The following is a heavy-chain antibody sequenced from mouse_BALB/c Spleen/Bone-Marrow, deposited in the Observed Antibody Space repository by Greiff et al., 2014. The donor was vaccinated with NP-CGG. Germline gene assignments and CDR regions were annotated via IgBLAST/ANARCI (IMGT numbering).Heavy chain of an antibody. CDR3: ARLDGNYRYAMDY. CDR2: IYPGSGST. CDR1: GYTFTDYV. Sequence: QVQLQQSGPELVKPGASVKMSCKASGYTFTDYVITWVKQRTGQSLGWIGEIYPGSGSTYYNEKFKGKATLTADKSSNTAYMQLGSLTSEDSAVYFCARLDGNYRYAMDYWGQGTSVTVST. D-gene: IGHD2-1*01. J-gene: IGHJ4*01. V-gene: IGHV1-77*01.